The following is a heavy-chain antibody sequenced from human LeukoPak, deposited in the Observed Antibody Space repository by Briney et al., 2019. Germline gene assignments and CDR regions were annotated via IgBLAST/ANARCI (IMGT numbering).Heavy chain of an antibody. V-gene: IGHV4-34*01. D-gene: IGHD5-12*01. CDR3: ARGRARMTRVYFDY. CDR1: GGSFSGYY. CDR2: INHSGST. J-gene: IGHJ4*02. Sequence: SETLSLTCAVYGGSFSGYYWSWIRQPPGKGLEWIGEINHSGSTNYNPSLKSRVTISVDTSKNQFSLKLSSVTAADTAVYYCARGRARMTRVYFDYWGQGTLVTVSS.